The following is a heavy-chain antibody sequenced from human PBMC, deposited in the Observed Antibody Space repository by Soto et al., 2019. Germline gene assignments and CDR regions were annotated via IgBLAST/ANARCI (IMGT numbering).Heavy chain of an antibody. Sequence: GGSLRLSCAASGFTFRSYAMSWVRQAPGKGLEWVSAISGSGGNTYYADSVTGRFTISRDNSRNTLYLQMNSLRAADTAIYYCAKDRGAGGRFSGIAVAGIPSWGQGTLVTVSS. D-gene: IGHD6-19*01. CDR1: GFTFRSYA. J-gene: IGHJ5*02. CDR2: ISGSGGNT. CDR3: AKDRGAGGRFSGIAVAGIPS. V-gene: IGHV3-23*01.